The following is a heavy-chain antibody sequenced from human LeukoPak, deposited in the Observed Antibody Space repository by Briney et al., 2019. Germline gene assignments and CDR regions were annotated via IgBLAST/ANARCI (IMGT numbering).Heavy chain of an antibody. CDR3: ARAWDNGYYYRSFDI. J-gene: IGHJ3*02. Sequence: SETLSLTCTVSGGSISSYYWSWIRQPPGKGLEWIEYIYYSGSTNYNPSLKSRVTISVDKSKNQFSLKLSSVTAADTAVYYCARAWDNGYYYRSFDIWGQGTMVTVSS. D-gene: IGHD3-22*01. CDR1: GGSISSYY. CDR2: IYYSGST. V-gene: IGHV4-59*12.